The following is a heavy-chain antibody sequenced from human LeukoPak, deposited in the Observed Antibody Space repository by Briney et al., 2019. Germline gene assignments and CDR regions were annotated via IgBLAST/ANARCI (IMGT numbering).Heavy chain of an antibody. CDR1: GFTFTDYF. CDR2: ISRQGDTI. J-gene: IGHJ4*02. CDR3: ARVRRGGDSRYFDY. D-gene: IGHD2-21*02. V-gene: IGHV3-11*01. Sequence: PRGSLRLSCAASGFTFTDYFLGWIRQAPGKGLDWVSHISRQGDTIEYADSVKGRFTISRDNAKNSLYLQMNLLRVEDTAVYFCARVRRGGDSRYFDYWGQGALVTVSS.